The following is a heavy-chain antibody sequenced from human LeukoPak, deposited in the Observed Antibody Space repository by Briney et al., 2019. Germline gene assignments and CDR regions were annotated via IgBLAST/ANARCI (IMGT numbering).Heavy chain of an antibody. J-gene: IGHJ5*02. V-gene: IGHV3-7*01. D-gene: IGHD6-19*01. Sequence: GGSLRLSCVASGITFSNHWMKWVRQGPGKGLEWVANIKQDGSEKFYVDSVKGRFTISRDIAKKSLYLQMNSLRAEDTALYYGAGGTGWLIDPGGQEPLVTVSS. CDR3: AGGTGWLIDP. CDR2: IKQDGSEK. CDR1: GITFSNHW.